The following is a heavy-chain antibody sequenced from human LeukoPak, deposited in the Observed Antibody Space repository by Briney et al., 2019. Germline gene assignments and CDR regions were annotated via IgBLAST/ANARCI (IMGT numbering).Heavy chain of an antibody. CDR3: ASGYSAYDPFDY. CDR2: INSDGSST. V-gene: IGHV3-74*01. D-gene: IGHD5-12*01. CDR1: GFTFNTFW. J-gene: IGHJ4*02. Sequence: GGSLRLSCAASGFTFNTFWMHWVRQAPGKGLVWVSRINSDGSSTSYADSVKGRFTISRDNAKNTLYLQMNSLRAEDTAVYYCASGYSAYDPFDYWGQGTLVTVSS.